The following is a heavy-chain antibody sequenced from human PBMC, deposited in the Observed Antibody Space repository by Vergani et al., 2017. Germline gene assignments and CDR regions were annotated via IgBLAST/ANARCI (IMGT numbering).Heavy chain of an antibody. Sequence: QVQLVQSGAEVKKPGASVKVSCKASGYTFTSDDINSVRQATGQGLEWMGWMNPISGNTGYAQNLQGRLTITRDTSVNTAYMELSSLTSEDMAVYYCVRARRTCTYDHCPRYYYDLWGQGTLVTVSS. V-gene: IGHV1-8*03. CDR3: VRARRTCTYDHCPRYYYDL. D-gene: IGHD2-8*01. J-gene: IGHJ4*02. CDR1: GYTFTSDD. CDR2: MNPISGNT.